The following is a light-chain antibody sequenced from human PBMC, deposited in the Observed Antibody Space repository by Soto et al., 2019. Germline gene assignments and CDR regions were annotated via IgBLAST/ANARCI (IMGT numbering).Light chain of an antibody. CDR1: QSIRTN. Sequence: EIVLTQFPATLSVSPGERAALSCGASQSIRTNLAWYQHKPGQPPRLLVYHASTRATGIPARFSGSGSGTEFTLTISSLQSEDFAVYYCQQYNRWPPEYTFGQGTKLEIK. J-gene: IGKJ2*01. CDR2: HAS. CDR3: QQYNRWPPEYT. V-gene: IGKV3-15*01.